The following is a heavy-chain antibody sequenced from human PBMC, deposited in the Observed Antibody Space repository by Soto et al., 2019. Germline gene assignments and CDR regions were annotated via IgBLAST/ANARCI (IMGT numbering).Heavy chain of an antibody. J-gene: IGHJ4*02. Sequence: QITLKESGPTLVKPTQTLTLTCTFSGFSLSTNGVGVGWIRQPPGKALEWLALIYWDDDKRYSPSLKSRLTITKDTSKNQVVLTMTNMDPVDTGTYSCAHVMTGTILFDYWGQGTLVTVSS. D-gene: IGHD1-7*01. CDR3: AHVMTGTILFDY. V-gene: IGHV2-5*02. CDR1: GFSLSTNGVG. CDR2: IYWDDDK.